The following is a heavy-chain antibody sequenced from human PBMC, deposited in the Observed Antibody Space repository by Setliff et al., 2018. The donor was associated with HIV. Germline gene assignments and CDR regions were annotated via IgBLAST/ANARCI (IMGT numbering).Heavy chain of an antibody. CDR2: IYPGDSET. V-gene: IGHV5-51*01. CDR1: GYSFNTYW. Sequence: GESLKISCKGSGYSFNTYWIGWVRQRPGKGLEWMGIIYPGDSETRYSPSFQGQVTSSADKSITTAYLQWSSLKASDTAMYYCARLGPGGDYFDYWGQGTLVTVSS. J-gene: IGHJ4*02. D-gene: IGHD1-26*01. CDR3: ARLGPGGDYFDY.